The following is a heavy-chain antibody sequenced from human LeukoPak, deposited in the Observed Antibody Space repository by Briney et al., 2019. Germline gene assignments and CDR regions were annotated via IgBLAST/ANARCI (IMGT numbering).Heavy chain of an antibody. V-gene: IGHV3-23*01. CDR1: GFTFSSYA. Sequence: GGSLRLSCAASGFTFSSYAMSWVRQAPGKGLEWVSAISGSGGSTYYADSVKGRFTISRDNSKNTLYLQMNSLRAEDTAVYYCAKDHYSSGWYPAPFDYWGQGTLVTVSS. CDR3: AKDHYSSGWYPAPFDY. J-gene: IGHJ4*02. CDR2: ISGSGGST. D-gene: IGHD6-19*01.